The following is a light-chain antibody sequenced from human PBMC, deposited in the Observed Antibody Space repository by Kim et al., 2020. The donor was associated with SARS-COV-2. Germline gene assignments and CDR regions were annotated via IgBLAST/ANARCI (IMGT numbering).Light chain of an antibody. CDR3: ATWDNSLSAGV. J-gene: IGLJ3*02. CDR2: DNN. Sequence: QSVLTQPPSVSAAPGQRVTISCSGDSSNIGSNFVSWYQHLPGTAPELLIYDNNERKSGIPDRFSGSKSGTSATLDITGLQTGDGADYYCATWDNSLSAGVFGGGTKLTVL. CDR1: SSNIGSNF. V-gene: IGLV1-51*01.